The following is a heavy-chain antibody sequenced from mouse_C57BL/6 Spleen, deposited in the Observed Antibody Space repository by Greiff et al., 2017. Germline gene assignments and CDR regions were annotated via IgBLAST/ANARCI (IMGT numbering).Heavy chain of an antibody. J-gene: IGHJ3*01. V-gene: IGHV1-64*01. CDR1: GYTFTSYW. Sequence: QVQLQQPGAELVKPGASVKLSCKASGYTFTSYWMHWVKQRPGQGLEWIGMIHPNSGSTNYNEKFKSKATLTVDKSSSTAYMQLSSLTSEDSAVYYCARSHDVYYALAYWGQGTLVTVSA. CDR2: IHPNSGST. CDR3: ARSHDVYYALAY. D-gene: IGHD2-3*01.